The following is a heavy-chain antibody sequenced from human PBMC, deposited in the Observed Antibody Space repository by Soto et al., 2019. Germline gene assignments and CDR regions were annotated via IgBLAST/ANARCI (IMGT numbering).Heavy chain of an antibody. CDR3: ARARAARQPFDY. Sequence: SESLSLTCTVSVGSFSSGSYYWSWIRQPPGKGLEWIGYIYYIGSTNYNPSLKSRVTISVDTSKNQFSLKLSSVTAADTAVYYCARARAARQPFDYWGQGTLVTVS. CDR1: VGSFSSGSYY. J-gene: IGHJ4*02. V-gene: IGHV4-61*01. D-gene: IGHD6-6*01. CDR2: IYYIGST.